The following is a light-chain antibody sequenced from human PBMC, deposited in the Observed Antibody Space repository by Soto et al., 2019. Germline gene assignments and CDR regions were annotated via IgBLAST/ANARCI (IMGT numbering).Light chain of an antibody. Sequence: QSVLTQPASVSGSPGQSITISCTGTSGDIGTYNLVSWYQQHPGRVPKLIIFEGNKRPSGVSNRFSASKSGNTASLAVSGLQAEDEADYHCCSYAGRSTVICGGGTKVTVL. CDR1: SGDIGTYNL. CDR3: CSYAGRSTVI. V-gene: IGLV2-23*01. J-gene: IGLJ2*01. CDR2: EGN.